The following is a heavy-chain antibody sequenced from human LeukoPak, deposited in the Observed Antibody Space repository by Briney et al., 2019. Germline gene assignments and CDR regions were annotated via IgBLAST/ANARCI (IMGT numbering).Heavy chain of an antibody. D-gene: IGHD2-2*02. CDR1: GYTFTSYD. J-gene: IGHJ4*02. V-gene: IGHV1-69*04. Sequence: SVKVSCKASGYTFTSYDINWVRQAPGQGLEWMGRIIPILGIANYAQKFQGRVTITADKSTSTAYMELSSLRSEDTAVYYCASDPTVYCSSTSCYSNYWGQGTLVTVSS. CDR2: IIPILGIA. CDR3: ASDPTVYCSSTSCYSNY.